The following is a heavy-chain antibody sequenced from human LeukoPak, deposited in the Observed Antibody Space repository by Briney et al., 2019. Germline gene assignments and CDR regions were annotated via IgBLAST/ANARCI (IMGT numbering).Heavy chain of an antibody. J-gene: IGHJ4*02. CDR3: TSRLTTGAYYFDY. CDR2: IRSKANSYAT. V-gene: IGHV3-73*01. D-gene: IGHD3-22*01. Sequence: PGGSLRLSCAASGFTFSGSAMHWVRQASGKGLEWVGRIRSKANSYATAYAASVKGRFTISRGDSKNTAYLQMNSLKTEDTAVYYCTSRLTTGAYYFDYWGQGTLVTVSS. CDR1: GFTFSGSA.